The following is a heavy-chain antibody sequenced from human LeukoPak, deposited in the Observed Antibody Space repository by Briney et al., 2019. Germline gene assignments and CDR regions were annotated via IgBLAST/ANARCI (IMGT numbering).Heavy chain of an antibody. CDR3: ARGHYDFWSGYYLNWLDP. V-gene: IGHV4-59*11. CDR2: IYYSGST. Sequence: SETLSLTCTVSGGSISSHYWSWIQQPPGKGLEWIGYIYYSGSTNYNPSLKSRVTISVDTSKNQFSLKLSSVTAADTAVYYCARGHYDFWSGYYLNWLDPWGQGTLVTVSS. D-gene: IGHD3-3*01. CDR1: GGSISSHY. J-gene: IGHJ5*02.